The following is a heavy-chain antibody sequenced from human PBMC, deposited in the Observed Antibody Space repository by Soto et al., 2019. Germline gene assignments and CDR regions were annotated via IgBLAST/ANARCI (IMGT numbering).Heavy chain of an antibody. V-gene: IGHV3-48*02. CDR1: GFTFSSYS. CDR2: ISSSSSTI. CDR3: ARGGYYYDSSGYYSRYAFDI. Sequence: PGGSLRLSCAASGFTFSSYSMNWVRQAPGKGLEWVSYISSSSSTIYYADSVKGRFTISRDNAKNSLYLQMNSLRDEDTAVYYCARGGYYYDSSGYYSRYAFDIWGQGTMVTVSS. J-gene: IGHJ3*02. D-gene: IGHD3-22*01.